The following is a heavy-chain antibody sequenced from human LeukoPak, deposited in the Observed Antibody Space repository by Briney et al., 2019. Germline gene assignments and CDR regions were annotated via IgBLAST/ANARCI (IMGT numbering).Heavy chain of an antibody. D-gene: IGHD3-10*02. CDR3: AELVITMIGGC. Sequence: GGSLRLSCAASGFTFSSYGMSWVRQAPGKGLEWVSYISSSGSTIYYADSVKGRFTISRDNAKNSLYLQMNSLRAGDTAVYYCAELVITMIGGCGGKGPTFTISP. J-gene: IGHJ6*04. CDR2: ISSSGSTI. CDR1: GFTFSSYG. V-gene: IGHV3-48*04.